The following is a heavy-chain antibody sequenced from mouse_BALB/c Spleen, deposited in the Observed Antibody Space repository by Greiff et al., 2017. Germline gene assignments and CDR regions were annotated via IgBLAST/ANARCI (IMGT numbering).Heavy chain of an antibody. CDR3: TRDYGNYYFDY. Sequence: EVQLQQSGPELARPGASVKMSCKASGYSFTSYWMHWVKQRPGQGLEWIGAIYPGNSDTSYNQKFKGKAKLTAVTSASTAYMELSSLTNEDSAVYYCTRDYGNYYFDYWGQGTTLTVSS. D-gene: IGHD2-1*01. CDR2: IYPGNSDT. V-gene: IGHV1-5*01. CDR1: GYSFTSYW. J-gene: IGHJ2*01.